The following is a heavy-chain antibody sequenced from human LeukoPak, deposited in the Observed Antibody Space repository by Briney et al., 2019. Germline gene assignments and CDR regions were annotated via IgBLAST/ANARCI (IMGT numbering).Heavy chain of an antibody. D-gene: IGHD3-22*01. V-gene: IGHV4-59*01. CDR1: GGSISPYY. J-gene: IGHJ3*02. CDR2: IDYTGST. CDR3: ARGNYYDSYTYYRAFDI. Sequence: SETLSLTCTVSGGSISPYYWSWIRQPPGKTLEWLGYIDYTGSTKYRSSLTSRISMSLDTSKTQFSLRLASATAADTAVYYCARGNYYDSYTYYRAFDIWGHGTMVTVSS.